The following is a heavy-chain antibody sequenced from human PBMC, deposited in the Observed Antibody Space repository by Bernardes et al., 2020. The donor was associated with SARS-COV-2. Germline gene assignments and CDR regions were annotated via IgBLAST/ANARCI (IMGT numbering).Heavy chain of an antibody. CDR1: GFTLSDYY. CDR2: ISGSSSHT. J-gene: IGHJ4*02. D-gene: IGHD3-22*01. Sequence: GGSLRLSCATSGFTLSDYYISWIRQAPGKGLEWISFISGSSSHTNYADSVKGRFTISRDNAQSSLYLQMNSLRAEDTAVYYCARDHGENYDSSGYHDYWGQGTLVIVSS. V-gene: IGHV3-11*06. CDR3: ARDHGENYDSSGYHDY.